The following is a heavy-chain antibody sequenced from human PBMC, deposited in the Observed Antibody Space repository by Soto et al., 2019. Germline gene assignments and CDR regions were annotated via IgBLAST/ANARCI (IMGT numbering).Heavy chain of an antibody. CDR3: ARDPGGRFGGDRGPYYFDY. J-gene: IGHJ4*02. Sequence: ASVKVSCKASGGTFSSYAISWVRQAPGQGLEWMGGIIPIFGTANYAQKFQGRVTITADESTSTAYMELSSLRSEDTAVYYCARDPGGRFGGDRGPYYFDYWGQGTLVTVSS. D-gene: IGHD3-3*01. CDR2: IIPIFGTA. V-gene: IGHV1-69*13. CDR1: GGTFSSYA.